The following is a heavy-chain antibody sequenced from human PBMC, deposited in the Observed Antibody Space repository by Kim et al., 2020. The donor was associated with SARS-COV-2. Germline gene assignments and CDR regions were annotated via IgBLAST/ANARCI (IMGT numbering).Heavy chain of an antibody. CDR2: IYHSGST. V-gene: IGHV4-4*02. D-gene: IGHD1-26*01. J-gene: IGHJ4*02. CDR3: ARDLFRSSGSYYFDY. Sequence: SETLSLTCAVSGGSISSSNWWSWVRQPPGKGLEWIGEIYHSGSTNYNPSLKSRVTISVDKSKNQFSLKLSSVTAADTAVYYCARDLFRSSGSYYFDYWGQGTLVTVSS. CDR1: GGSISSSNW.